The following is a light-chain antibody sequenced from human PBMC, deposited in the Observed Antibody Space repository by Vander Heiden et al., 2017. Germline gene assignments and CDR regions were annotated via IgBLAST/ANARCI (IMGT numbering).Light chain of an antibody. CDR1: ALPKQY. CDR3: QSADSSGARGV. V-gene: IGLV3-25*03. CDR2: KDT. J-gene: IGLJ3*02. Sequence: SYALTQQPSVSVSPGQTARITCSGDALPKQYAYWYQQKPGQAPVLVIYKDTERPSGIPERFSGSSSGTTVTLTISGVQSEDEADYYCQSADSSGARGVFGGGTKLTVL.